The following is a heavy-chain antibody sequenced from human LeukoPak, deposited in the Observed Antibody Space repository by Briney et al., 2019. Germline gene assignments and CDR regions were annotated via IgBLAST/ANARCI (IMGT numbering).Heavy chain of an antibody. CDR1: GGSISSIHYY. D-gene: IGHD3-9*01. V-gene: IGHV4-39*07. J-gene: IGHJ5*02. CDR2: IYDTGST. Sequence: SETLSLTCSVSGGSISSIHYYWGWIRQPPGKGPEWIGSIYDTGSTYHKASLKSRVTISLDTSKNQFSLRLSSVTAADTAVYYCARQNHDIGTNWFDPWGQGTLVTVSS. CDR3: ARQNHDIGTNWFDP.